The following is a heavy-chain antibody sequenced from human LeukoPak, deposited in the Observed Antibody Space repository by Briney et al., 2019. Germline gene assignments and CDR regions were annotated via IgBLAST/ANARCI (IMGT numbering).Heavy chain of an antibody. J-gene: IGHJ6*02. CDR2: ISYDGSNK. CDR1: GFTFSSYA. D-gene: IGHD2/OR15-2a*01. Sequence: PGGSLRLSCAASGFTFSSYAMSWVRQAPGKGLEWVAVISYDGSNKYYADSVKGRFTISRDNSKNTLYLQMNSLRAEDTAVYYCARDFSGYGMDVWGQGTTVTVSS. V-gene: IGHV3-30-3*01. CDR3: ARDFSGYGMDV.